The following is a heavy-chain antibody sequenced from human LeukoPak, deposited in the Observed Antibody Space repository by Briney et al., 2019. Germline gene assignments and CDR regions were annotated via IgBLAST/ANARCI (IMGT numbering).Heavy chain of an antibody. CDR3: ARDVNGYSSTWYEY. V-gene: IGHV3-74*01. J-gene: IGHJ4*02. CDR2: INSDGSST. CDR1: GFTFSSYW. Sequence: GGSLGLSCAASGFTFSSYWMHWVRQAPGKGLVWVSRINSDGSSTSYADSVKGRFTISRDNAKNSLYLQMDSLRAEDTAVYFCARDVNGYSSTWYEYWGQGTLVTVSS. D-gene: IGHD6-13*01.